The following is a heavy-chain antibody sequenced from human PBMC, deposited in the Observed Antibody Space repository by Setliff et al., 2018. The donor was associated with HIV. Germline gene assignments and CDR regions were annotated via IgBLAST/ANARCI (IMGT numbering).Heavy chain of an antibody. J-gene: IGHJ3*02. CDR2: IIPILGIA. Sequence: ASVKVSCKASGGTFSSYTISWVRQAPGQGLEWMGRIIPILGIANYAQRFQGKVTITADESTSTAYMELSSLRSEDTAVYYCARAPELYSGSYDAFDIWGQGTMVTVS. V-gene: IGHV1-69*02. D-gene: IGHD1-26*01. CDR3: ARAPELYSGSYDAFDI. CDR1: GGTFSSYT.